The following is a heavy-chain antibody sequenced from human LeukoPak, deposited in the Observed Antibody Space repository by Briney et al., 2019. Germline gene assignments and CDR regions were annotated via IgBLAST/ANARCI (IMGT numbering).Heavy chain of an antibody. V-gene: IGHV1-18*01. CDR3: ARELVSWKYFDY. D-gene: IGHD1-26*01. Sequence: GASVKVSCKAYGYTFTSYGISWVRQDPGQGLEWMGWISAYNGNTNYAQKLQGRVTMTTDTSTSTAYMELRSLRSDDTAVYYCARELVSWKYFDYWGQGTLVTVSS. CDR2: ISAYNGNT. J-gene: IGHJ4*02. CDR1: GYTFTSYG.